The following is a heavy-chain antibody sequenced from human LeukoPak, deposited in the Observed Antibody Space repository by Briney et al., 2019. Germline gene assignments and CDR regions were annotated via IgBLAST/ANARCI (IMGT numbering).Heavy chain of an antibody. Sequence: GGSLRLSCAASGFTFNNAWMSWVRQAPGKGLEWVGRIKSKTDGGTTDYTAPVKGRFTISRDDSKNTVYLEMNSLKTDDTAVYYCANYYDSDTYHGLIRYWGQGTLVTVSS. CDR3: ANYYDSDTYHGLIRY. CDR1: GFTFNNAW. D-gene: IGHD3-22*01. CDR2: IKSKTDGGTT. V-gene: IGHV3-15*01. J-gene: IGHJ4*02.